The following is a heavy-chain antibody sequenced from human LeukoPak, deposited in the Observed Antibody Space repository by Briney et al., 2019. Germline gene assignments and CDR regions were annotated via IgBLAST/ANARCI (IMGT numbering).Heavy chain of an antibody. J-gene: IGHJ4*02. CDR3: AKDGLWFGESQFYFDR. CDR2: INGNGVNT. CDR1: GFTFSAYA. Sequence: GGSLRLSCAASGFTFSAYAMSWVRQAPGKGLEWVSSINGNGVNTYYTDSVKGRFTISRDNSNNTLYLHLHSLRAEDTAIYYCAKDGLWFGESQFYFDRWGQGTLVTVSS. V-gene: IGHV3-23*01. D-gene: IGHD3-10*01.